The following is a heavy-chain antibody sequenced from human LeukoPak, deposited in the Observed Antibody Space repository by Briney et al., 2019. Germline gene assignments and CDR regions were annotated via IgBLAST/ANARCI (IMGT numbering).Heavy chain of an antibody. V-gene: IGHV4-34*01. Sequence: SETLSLTCAVYGGSFSGYYWSWIRQPPGKGLEWIGEINHSGGTNYNPSLKSRVTISVDTSKNQFSLKLSSVTAADTAVYYCARGGRAVAGKVKWFDPWGQGTLVTVSS. CDR2: INHSGGT. CDR3: ARGGRAVAGKVKWFDP. D-gene: IGHD6-19*01. CDR1: GGSFSGYY. J-gene: IGHJ5*02.